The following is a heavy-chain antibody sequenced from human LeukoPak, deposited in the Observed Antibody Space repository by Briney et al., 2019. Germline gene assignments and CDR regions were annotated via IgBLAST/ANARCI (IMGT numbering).Heavy chain of an antibody. Sequence: PSETLSLTCAVSGYSISSDYYWGWIRQPPGKGLEWIGRIYTSGSTNYNPSLKSRVTISVDKSKNQFSLKLTSVTAADTAVYYCARDRPGVDSSGSGIDYWGQGTLVTVSS. D-gene: IGHD3-22*01. V-gene: IGHV4-38-2*02. CDR1: GYSISSDYY. CDR2: IYTSGST. CDR3: ARDRPGVDSSGSGIDY. J-gene: IGHJ4*02.